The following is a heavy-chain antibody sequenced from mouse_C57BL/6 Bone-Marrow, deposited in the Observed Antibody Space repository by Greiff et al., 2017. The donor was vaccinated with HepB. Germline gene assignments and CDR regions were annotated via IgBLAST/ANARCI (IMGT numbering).Heavy chain of an antibody. J-gene: IGHJ3*01. V-gene: IGHV1-26*01. Sequence: EVQLQQSGPELVKPGASVKISCKASGYTFTDYYMNWVKQSHGKSLEWIGDINPNNGGTSYNQKFKGKATLTVDKSSSTAYMELRSLTSEDSAVHYCARHYYDYAWFAYWGQGTLVTVSA. D-gene: IGHD2-4*01. CDR1: GYTFTDYY. CDR2: INPNNGGT. CDR3: ARHYYDYAWFAY.